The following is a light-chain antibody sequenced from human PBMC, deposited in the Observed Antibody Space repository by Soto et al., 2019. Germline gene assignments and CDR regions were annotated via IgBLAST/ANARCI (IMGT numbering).Light chain of an antibody. CDR2: AAS. J-gene: IGKJ1*01. Sequence: IQLTQSPSSLSASVGDRVPLTGRASQGISNNSAWNQQNPGKAPKLLISAASTSQSGVPSRFSGSGSGTEFTLTISSLQPDDFATYYCQQYNSYSWTFGQGTKVDI. CDR3: QQYNSYSWT. CDR1: QGISNN. V-gene: IGKV1-9*01.